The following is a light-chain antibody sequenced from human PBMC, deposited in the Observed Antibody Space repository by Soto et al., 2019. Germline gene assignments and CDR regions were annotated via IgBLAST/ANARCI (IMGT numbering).Light chain of an antibody. Sequence: QSALTQPASVSGSPGQSTAISCIGTSGDIGAYNYVSWYQHHPGKAPKVVIYDVKNRPSGVSDRFSGSKSGNTASLTISGLQAEDEDDYYCSSYTNNNTRVFGGGTQLTVL. CDR3: SSYTNNNTRV. J-gene: IGLJ2*01. CDR2: DVK. V-gene: IGLV2-14*03. CDR1: SGDIGAYNY.